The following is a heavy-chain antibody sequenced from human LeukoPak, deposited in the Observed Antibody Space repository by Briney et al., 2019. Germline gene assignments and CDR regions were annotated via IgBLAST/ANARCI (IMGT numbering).Heavy chain of an antibody. D-gene: IGHD1-1*01. CDR1: GFTFSSYA. Sequence: GGSLRLSCAASGFTFSSYAMHWVRQAPGKGLEYVSAITSNGGSTYYADSVKGRFTISRDNSKNTLYLQMGSLRDEDMAVYYCARDRGTGTTGYYYYMDVWGKGTTVTVSS. J-gene: IGHJ6*03. V-gene: IGHV3-64*02. CDR3: ARDRGTGTTGYYYYMDV. CDR2: ITSNGGST.